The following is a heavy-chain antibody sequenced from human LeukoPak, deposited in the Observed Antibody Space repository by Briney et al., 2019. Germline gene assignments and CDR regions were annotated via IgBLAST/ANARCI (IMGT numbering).Heavy chain of an antibody. CDR2: INHSGST. V-gene: IGHV4-34*01. D-gene: IGHD5-18*01. CDR1: GGSFSGYY. Sequence: SETLSLTCAVYGGSFSGYYWSWIRQPPGKGLEWIGEINHSGSTNYNPSLKSRVTISVDTSKNQFSLKLSSVTAADTAVYYCARSGGYSYGRKNGGYYFDYWGQGTLVTVSS. J-gene: IGHJ4*02. CDR3: ARSGGYSYGRKNGGYYFDY.